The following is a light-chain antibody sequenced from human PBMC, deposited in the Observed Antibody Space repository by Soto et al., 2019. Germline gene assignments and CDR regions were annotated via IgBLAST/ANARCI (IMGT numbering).Light chain of an antibody. Sequence: EIVMTQSPATLSVSPGERATLSCRASQSVSSNLAWYQQKPGQAPRLLIYGASTRATGIPDRFSGSGSGTDFSLTISILEPEDFAVYYGQQYDGVPRTFGQGTKVESK. CDR3: QQYDGVPRT. CDR2: GAS. J-gene: IGKJ1*01. V-gene: IGKV3D-15*01. CDR1: QSVSSN.